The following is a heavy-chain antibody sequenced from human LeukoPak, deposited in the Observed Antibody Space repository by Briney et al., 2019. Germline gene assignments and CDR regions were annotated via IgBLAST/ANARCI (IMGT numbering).Heavy chain of an antibody. D-gene: IGHD6-13*01. CDR2: ISSSGSIK. J-gene: IGHJ4*02. Sequence: GGSLRLSCAASGFTFSSYSMNWVRQAPGKGLEWLSHISSSGSIKYYADSVKGRFTISRDNAKNSLYLQMNSLRAEDTAVYYCANWAGTAAGFSGPFDYWGQGTLVTVSS. V-gene: IGHV3-48*01. CDR3: ANWAGTAAGFSGPFDY. CDR1: GFTFSSYS.